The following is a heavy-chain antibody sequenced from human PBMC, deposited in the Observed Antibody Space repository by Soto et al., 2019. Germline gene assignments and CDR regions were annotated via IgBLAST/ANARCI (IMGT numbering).Heavy chain of an antibody. D-gene: IGHD1-7*01. V-gene: IGHV3-30*03. CDR1: GFSFSSYG. Sequence: PGGSLRLSCATSGFSFSSYGMHWVRQAPGKGLEWVAVISYDGSNKYYADSVKGRFTISRDNAKNSLYLQMNSLRAEDTAVYYCARDRVNWNYMTNAFDIWGQGTMVTVSS. J-gene: IGHJ3*02. CDR3: ARDRVNWNYMTNAFDI. CDR2: ISYDGSNK.